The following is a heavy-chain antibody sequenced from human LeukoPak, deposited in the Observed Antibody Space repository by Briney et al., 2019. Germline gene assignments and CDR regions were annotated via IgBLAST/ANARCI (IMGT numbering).Heavy chain of an antibody. CDR3: ARDIVPAANYGMDV. CDR1: GFTFSDYY. V-gene: IGHV3-11*01. Sequence: GGSLRLSCAASGFTFSDYYMSWIRQAPGKGLEWVSYISSSGSTIYYADSVKGRFTISRDNAKNSLYLQMNSLRAEDTAVYYCARDIVPAANYGMDVWGQGTTVTVSS. J-gene: IGHJ6*02. D-gene: IGHD2-2*01. CDR2: ISSSGSTI.